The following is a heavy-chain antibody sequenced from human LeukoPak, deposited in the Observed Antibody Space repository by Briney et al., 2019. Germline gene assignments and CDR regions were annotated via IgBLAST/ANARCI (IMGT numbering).Heavy chain of an antibody. D-gene: IGHD3-22*01. J-gene: IGHJ3*01. V-gene: IGHV4-59*08. Sequence: SETLSLTCSVSGDSISSSYWSWIRQPPGKGLERIGNIYNSANTNYNPSLQSRVTMSVDTSKSQFSLQLTSASAADTAVYYCARRFSSRSDGNGYYYGHDAFDVWGQGTLVTVSS. CDR3: ARRFSSRSDGNGYYYGHDAFDV. CDR1: GDSISSSY. CDR2: IYNSANT.